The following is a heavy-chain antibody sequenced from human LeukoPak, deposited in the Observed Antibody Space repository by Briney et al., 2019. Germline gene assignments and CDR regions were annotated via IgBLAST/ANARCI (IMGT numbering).Heavy chain of an antibody. Sequence: ASVKVSCKASGGTFSSYAISWVRQAPGQGLEWMGGIIPIFGTANYAQKFQGRVTITADESTSTAYMELSSLRSEDTAVYYCARVFRGYSYGPPVDIWGQGTMVIVSS. D-gene: IGHD5-18*01. CDR3: ARVFRGYSYGPPVDI. V-gene: IGHV1-69*13. CDR1: GGTFSSYA. CDR2: IIPIFGTA. J-gene: IGHJ3*02.